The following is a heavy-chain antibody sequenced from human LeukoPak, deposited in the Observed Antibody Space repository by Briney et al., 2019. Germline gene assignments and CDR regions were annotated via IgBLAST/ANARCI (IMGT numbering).Heavy chain of an antibody. CDR3: ARLPPDCGGDCYPSDY. V-gene: IGHV5-51*01. D-gene: IGHD2-21*02. CDR2: IYPGDSDT. J-gene: IGHJ4*02. Sequence: PGESLKISCKGSRYSFTSYWIGWVRQMPGKGLEWMGIIYPGDSDTRYSLSFQGQVTISADKSISTAYLQWSSLKASDTAMYYCARLPPDCGGDCYPSDYWGQGTLVTVSS. CDR1: RYSFTSYW.